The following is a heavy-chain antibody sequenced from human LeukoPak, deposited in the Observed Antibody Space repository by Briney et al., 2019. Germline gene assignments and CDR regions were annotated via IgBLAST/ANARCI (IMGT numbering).Heavy chain of an antibody. CDR2: IYYSGST. V-gene: IGHV4-59*12. CDR3: AGQTYYYDSSGHDAFDI. Sequence: SETLSLTCTVSGGSISSYYWSWIRQPPGKGLEWIGYIYYSGSTNYNPSLKSRVTISVDTSKNQFSLKLSSVTAADTAVYYCAGQTYYYDSSGHDAFDIWGQGTMVTVSS. CDR1: GGSISSYY. D-gene: IGHD3-22*01. J-gene: IGHJ3*02.